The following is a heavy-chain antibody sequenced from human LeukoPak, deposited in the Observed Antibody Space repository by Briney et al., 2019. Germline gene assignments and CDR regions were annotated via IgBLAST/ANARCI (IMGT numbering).Heavy chain of an antibody. CDR1: GGSISSHY. Sequence: SETLPLTCTVSGGSISSHYWSWIRQPPGKGLEWIGYIYYSGSTNYNPSLKSRVTISVDTSKNQFSLKLSSVTAADTAVYYCARGGPGTRDYWGQGTLVTVSS. CDR3: ARGGPGTRDY. CDR2: IYYSGST. V-gene: IGHV4-59*11. J-gene: IGHJ4*02.